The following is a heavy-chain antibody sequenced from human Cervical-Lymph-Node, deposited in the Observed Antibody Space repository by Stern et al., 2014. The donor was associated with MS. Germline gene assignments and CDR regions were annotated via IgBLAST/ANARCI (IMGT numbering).Heavy chain of an antibody. V-gene: IGHV1-69*01. CDR2: IIPIFGSA. D-gene: IGHD3-10*01. CDR3: ARASQRGPTYYYGVDV. Sequence: VQLVESGAEVKKPGSSVKVSCKASGGIFSRDATTWVRQAPGQGLEWMGGIIPIFGSANYAQKFQGRLSITADESTSTVYMELSSLRSEDTAVYYYARASQRGPTYYYGVDVWGQGTTVTVS. CDR1: GGIFSRDA. J-gene: IGHJ6*02.